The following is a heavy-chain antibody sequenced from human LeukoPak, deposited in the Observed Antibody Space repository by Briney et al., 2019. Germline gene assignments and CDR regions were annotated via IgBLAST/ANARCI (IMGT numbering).Heavy chain of an antibody. CDR3: AKDRQTITIFGVVNTPRANFDY. Sequence: GGSLRLSCAASGFSFSRYDIHWVRQAPGKGLEWVAFIRYDGSNKNYADSVKGRFTISRDNFMSTVYLQMDSLRAEDTAVYYCAKDRQTITIFGVVNTPRANFDYWGQGTLVTVSS. V-gene: IGHV3-30*02. CDR1: GFSFSRYD. D-gene: IGHD3-3*01. J-gene: IGHJ4*02. CDR2: IRYDGSNK.